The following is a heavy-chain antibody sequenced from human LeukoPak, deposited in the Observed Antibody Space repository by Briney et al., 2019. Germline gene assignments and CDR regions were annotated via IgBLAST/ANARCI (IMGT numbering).Heavy chain of an antibody. CDR1: GGSFSGYY. CDR2: INHRGST. V-gene: IGHV4-34*01. D-gene: IGHD3-22*01. J-gene: IGHJ5*02. CDR3: ARGLYYDSSGYYFLNNGFDP. Sequence: PSETLSLTCAVYGGSFSGYYWSWIRQPPGKGLEWIGEINHRGSTNYNPSLKSRVTISVDTSKNQFSLKLSSVTAADTAVYYCARGLYYDSSGYYFLNNGFDPWGQGTLVTVSS.